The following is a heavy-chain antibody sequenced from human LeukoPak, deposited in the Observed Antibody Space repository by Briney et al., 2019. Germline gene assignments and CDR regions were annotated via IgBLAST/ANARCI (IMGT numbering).Heavy chain of an antibody. J-gene: IGHJ4*02. CDR2: ISSSSSRT. CDR1: GFTFSDYY. V-gene: IGHV3-11*06. D-gene: IGHD6-19*01. CDR3: AKERRTSSGAALDY. Sequence: PGGSLRLSCAASGFTFSDYYMIWIRQAPGKGLEWVSYISSSSSRTNYADSVKGRFTISRDNAKNSLYLQMYSLRAEDTAVYYCAKERRTSSGAALDYWGPGTLVTVSS.